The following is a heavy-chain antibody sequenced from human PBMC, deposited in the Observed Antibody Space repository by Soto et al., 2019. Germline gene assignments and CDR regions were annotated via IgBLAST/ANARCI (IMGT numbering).Heavy chain of an antibody. CDR1: GASITTYY. V-gene: IGHV4-59*13. Sequence: SETLSLTCEVSGASITTYYWSWIRRAPGKGLEWIGNVYHTGSTDYNSSLRSRVTISVDTSKNQFSLNMNSVTAADTAVYYCARRLFGSGWTLDSWGQGALVTVSS. CDR2: VYHTGST. CDR3: ARRLFGSGWTLDS. J-gene: IGHJ4*02. D-gene: IGHD6-19*01.